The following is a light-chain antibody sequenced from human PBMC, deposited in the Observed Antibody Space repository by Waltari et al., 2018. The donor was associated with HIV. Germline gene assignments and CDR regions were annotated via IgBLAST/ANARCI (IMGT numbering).Light chain of an antibody. CDR2: DDS. CDR1: NIGSKI. J-gene: IGLJ1*01. V-gene: IGLV3-21*02. CDR3: QVWANTTDHSYV. Sequence: SYVLTQPPSVSVAPGQTARITCGGNNIGSKIVHWYQQKPGQAPVLVVHDDSDRPSGIPERVSGANSGNETTLTISRVEAGDEADYYCQVWANTTDHSYVFGTGTKVTVL.